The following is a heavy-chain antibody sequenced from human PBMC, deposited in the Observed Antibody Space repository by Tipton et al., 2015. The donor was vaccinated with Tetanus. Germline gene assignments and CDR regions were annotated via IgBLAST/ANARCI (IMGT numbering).Heavy chain of an antibody. D-gene: IGHD2-15*01. CDR2: IYPGDSDT. Sequence: QLVQSGGEVKKSGESLKISCKGSGYIFTNYWIGWVRQKPGKGLEWMGIIYPGDSDTRYSPSFQGQVTISVDKSINTAYLQWSSLKASDTSMFYCARAHCSDGVCNFDFWGQGALVTVAS. CDR1: GYIFTNYW. V-gene: IGHV5-51*01. J-gene: IGHJ4*02. CDR3: ARAHCSDGVCNFDF.